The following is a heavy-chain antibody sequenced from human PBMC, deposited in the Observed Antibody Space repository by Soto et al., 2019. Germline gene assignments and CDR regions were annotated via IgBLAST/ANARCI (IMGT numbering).Heavy chain of an antibody. Sequence: PSETLSLTCAVSGGSISSSNWWSWVRQPPGKGLEWIGEIYHSGSTNYNPSLKSRVTISVDKSKNQFSLKLSSVTAADTAVYYCVRDLGYYHGKAGCCPGTTATV. CDR1: GGSISSSNW. J-gene: IGHJ6*02. D-gene: IGHD7-27*01. CDR2: IYHSGST. V-gene: IGHV4-4*02. CDR3: VRDLGYYHGKAG.